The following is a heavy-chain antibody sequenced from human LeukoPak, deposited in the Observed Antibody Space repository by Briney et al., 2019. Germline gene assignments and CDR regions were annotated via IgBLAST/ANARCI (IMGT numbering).Heavy chain of an antibody. V-gene: IGHV1-18*01. Sequence: GASVKVSCKASGYIFTNYIISWVRQAPGQGLEWMGWISGNNGNTNYAQKLQGRVTMTTDTSTSTAYMELRSLRSDDTAVYYCARKRNYYGMDVWGQGTTVTVSS. CDR2: ISGNNGNT. CDR3: ARKRNYYGMDV. J-gene: IGHJ6*02. D-gene: IGHD5-24*01. CDR1: GYIFTNYI.